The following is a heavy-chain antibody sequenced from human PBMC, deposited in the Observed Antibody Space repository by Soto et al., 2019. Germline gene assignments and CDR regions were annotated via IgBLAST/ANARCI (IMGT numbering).Heavy chain of an antibody. CDR3: AADPRDFWSGYYLYGYYHYGMDV. CDR1: GYTFTSYG. J-gene: IGHJ6*02. D-gene: IGHD3-3*01. V-gene: IGHV1-18*01. Sequence: AVKVCCKASGYTFTSYGISWVRQAPGQGLEWMGWISAYNGNTNYAQKLQGRVTMTTDTSTSTAYMELRSLRSDDTAVYYCAADPRDFWSGYYLYGYYHYGMDVWGQGTTVSVSS. CDR2: ISAYNGNT.